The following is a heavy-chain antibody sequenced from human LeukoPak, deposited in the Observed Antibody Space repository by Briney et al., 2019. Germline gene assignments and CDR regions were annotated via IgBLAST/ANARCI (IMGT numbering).Heavy chain of an antibody. D-gene: IGHD3-10*01. CDR2: ISSSSSDI. V-gene: IGHV3-21*01. CDR1: GFTVSSNY. CDR3: AKDRSGSGSYYPDY. J-gene: IGHJ4*02. Sequence: GGSLRLSCAASGFTVSSNYMSWVRQAPGKGLEWVSFISSSSSDIYYADSVKGRFTVSRDNAKNSLYLQMNSLRAEDTAVYYCAKDRSGSGSYYPDYWGQGTLVTVSS.